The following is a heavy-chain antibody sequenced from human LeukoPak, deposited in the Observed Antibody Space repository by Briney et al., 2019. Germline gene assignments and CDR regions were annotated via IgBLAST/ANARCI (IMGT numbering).Heavy chain of an antibody. Sequence: PGGSLRLSCAASGFTFSSYAMSWVRQAPGKGLEWVSAISGSGGSTYYADSVKGRFTISRDNSKNTLYLQMNSLRAEDTAVYYCAKGPMNYDILTGYYIPYYFDYWGQGTLVTVSS. V-gene: IGHV3-23*01. J-gene: IGHJ4*02. CDR1: GFTFSSYA. CDR3: AKGPMNYDILTGYYIPYYFDY. D-gene: IGHD3-9*01. CDR2: ISGSGGST.